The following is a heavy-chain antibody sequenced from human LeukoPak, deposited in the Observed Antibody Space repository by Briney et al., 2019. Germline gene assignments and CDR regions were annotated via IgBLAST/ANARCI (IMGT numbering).Heavy chain of an antibody. CDR2: INSNGRNI. J-gene: IGHJ4*02. CDR3: LCLWFGKGVY. Sequence: GGSLRLSCAASGFSFSSYEMNWVRQAPGKGLEWISYINSNGRNIDYADSERGRFTISRDNAKNSLFLQMNSLRAEDTAVYYCLCLWFGKGVYWGRGTLVTVSS. V-gene: IGHV3-48*03. CDR1: GFSFSSYE. D-gene: IGHD3-10*01.